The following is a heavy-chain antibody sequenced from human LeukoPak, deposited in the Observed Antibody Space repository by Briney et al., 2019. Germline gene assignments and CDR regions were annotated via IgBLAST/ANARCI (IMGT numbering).Heavy chain of an antibody. J-gene: IGHJ4*02. CDR2: ISGSSSYI. CDR3: ARDISYYDSSGYLYFDY. D-gene: IGHD3-22*01. CDR1: GFSFGGYT. Sequence: GGSLRLSCAASGFSFGGYTMNWVRQAPGKGLEWVSSISGSSSYIYYRDSVKGRFTISRDNAKNSLYLQMNSLRAEDTAVYYCARDISYYDSSGYLYFDYWGQGTLVAVSS. V-gene: IGHV3-21*01.